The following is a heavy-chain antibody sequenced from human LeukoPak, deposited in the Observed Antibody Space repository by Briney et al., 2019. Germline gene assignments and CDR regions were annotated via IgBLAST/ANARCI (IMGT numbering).Heavy chain of an antibody. Sequence: GGSLRPSGQPPGLTFGDYAISGVPKAPGKGLGWVGFIRSKAYGGTTEYAASVKGRFTISRDDSKSIAYLQMNSLKTEDTAVYYCTRDSARWYYGSGSPWGWFDPWGQGTLVTVSS. J-gene: IGHJ5*02. CDR1: GLTFGDYA. CDR3: TRDSARWYYGSGSPWGWFDP. V-gene: IGHV3-49*04. D-gene: IGHD3-10*01. CDR2: IRSKAYGGTT.